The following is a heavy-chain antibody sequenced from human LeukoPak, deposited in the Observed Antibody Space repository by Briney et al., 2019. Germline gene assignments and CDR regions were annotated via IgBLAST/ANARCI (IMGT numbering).Heavy chain of an antibody. CDR2: INPNSGGP. V-gene: IGHV1-2*06. Sequence: GASVKVSCKASGYTFTGYYIHWVRQAPGQGLEWMGRINPNSGGPNYAQKFQGRVTMTRDTSISTAYMELSRLRSDDTAVYYCARVPAGSAPYFDYWGQGTLGTVSS. J-gene: IGHJ4*02. CDR3: ARVPAGSAPYFDY. CDR1: GYTFTGYY. D-gene: IGHD1-14*01.